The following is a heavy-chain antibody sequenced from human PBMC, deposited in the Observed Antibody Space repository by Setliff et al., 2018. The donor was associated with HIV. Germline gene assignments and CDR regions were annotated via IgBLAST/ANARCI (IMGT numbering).Heavy chain of an antibody. CDR3: ARRIAVANYYFDF. D-gene: IGHD6-19*01. CDR2: IYSNGRT. CDR1: RDSISSSSDY. V-gene: IGHV4-39*01. Sequence: SETLSLTCTVSRDSISSSSDYWGWIRQSPRKGLEWIGTIYSNGRTYYNPSLKCRVTMSLDTSKSQFSLKLRSVTATDTAVYYCARRIAVANYYFDFWGQGTLVTVSS. J-gene: IGHJ4*02.